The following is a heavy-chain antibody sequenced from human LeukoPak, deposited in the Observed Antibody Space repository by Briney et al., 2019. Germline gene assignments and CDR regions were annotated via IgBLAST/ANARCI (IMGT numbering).Heavy chain of an antibody. V-gene: IGHV3-74*01. Sequence: GGSLRLSCAASGFTLSSGSWMHWVRQVPGKGLVRVSRFRSNGSDTTYADSVKGRFTISRDNAKNTLYLQMNSLRDDDTAVYYCAKSDWFDPWGQGTLVTAST. CDR2: FRSNGSDT. CDR3: AKSDWFDP. J-gene: IGHJ5*02. CDR1: GFTLSSGSW.